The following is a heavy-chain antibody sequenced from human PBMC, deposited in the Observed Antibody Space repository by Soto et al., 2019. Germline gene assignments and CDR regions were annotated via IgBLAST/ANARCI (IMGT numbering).Heavy chain of an antibody. CDR3: AKGLGSGSYAACAS. V-gene: IGHV3-23*01. CDR1: GFTFSSYA. J-gene: IGHJ4*02. Sequence: EVQLLESGGGLVQPGGSLRLSCAASGFTFSSYALSWVRQPPGKGLEWVSAITGSGGSTYYADSVKGRFTISRDNSKNTLSLQMNSLRAEDTAVYYCAKGLGSGSYAACASGGQGTLVTVSS. CDR2: ITGSGGST. D-gene: IGHD1-26*01.